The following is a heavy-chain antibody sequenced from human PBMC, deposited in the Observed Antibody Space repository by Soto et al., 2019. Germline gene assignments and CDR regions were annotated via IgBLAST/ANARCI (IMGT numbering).Heavy chain of an antibody. CDR3: AREDTAMVGAFDY. V-gene: IGHV4-59*01. D-gene: IGHD5-18*01. Sequence: SETLSLTCTVSGGSISSYYWSWIRQPPGKGLEWIGYIYYSGSTNYNPSLKSRVTISVDTSKNQFSLKLSSVTAADTAVYYCAREDTAMVGAFDYWGQGTLVTVSS. J-gene: IGHJ4*02. CDR2: IYYSGST. CDR1: GGSISSYY.